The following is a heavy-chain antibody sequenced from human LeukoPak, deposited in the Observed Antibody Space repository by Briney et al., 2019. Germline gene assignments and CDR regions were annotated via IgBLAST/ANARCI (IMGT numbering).Heavy chain of an antibody. CDR3: ARQRETAVAGTGFDY. D-gene: IGHD6-19*01. CDR1: GFTVSSNY. V-gene: IGHV3-66*04. CDR2: IYSGGST. Sequence: PGGSLRLSCAASGFTVSSNYMSWVRQAPGKGLEWVSVIYSGGSTYYADSVKGRFTISRENAKNSLYLQMNSLRAGDTAVYYCARQRETAVAGTGFDYWGQGTLVTVSS. J-gene: IGHJ4*02.